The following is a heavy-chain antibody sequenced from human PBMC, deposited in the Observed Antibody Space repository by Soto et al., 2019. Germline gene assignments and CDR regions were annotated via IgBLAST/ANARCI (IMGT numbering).Heavy chain of an antibody. J-gene: IGHJ6*03. D-gene: IGHD3-16*02. CDR3: ARFRDYIWGSYRSSYMDV. CDR1: GFTFSSYS. CDR2: ISSSSSTI. V-gene: IGHV3-48*01. Sequence: GGSLRLSCAASGFTFSSYSMNWVRQAPGKGLEWVSYISSSSSTIYYADSVKGRFTISRDNAKNSLYLQMNSLRAEDTAVYYCARFRDYIWGSYRSSYMDVWGKGTTVTVSS.